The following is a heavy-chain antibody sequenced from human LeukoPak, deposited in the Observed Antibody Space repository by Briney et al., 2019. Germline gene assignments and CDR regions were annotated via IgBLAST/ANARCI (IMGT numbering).Heavy chain of an antibody. Sequence: GGSLRLSCAASGFTFSSYAMSWVRQAPGKGLEWVSAISGSGGSTYYADSVKGRFTISRDNSKTPLYLQMNSLRAEDTAVYYCALQGSSGYYYYYGMDVWGQGTTVTVS. V-gene: IGHV3-23*01. J-gene: IGHJ6*02. CDR2: ISGSGGST. CDR1: GFTFSSYA. D-gene: IGHD6-19*01. CDR3: ALQGSSGYYYYYGMDV.